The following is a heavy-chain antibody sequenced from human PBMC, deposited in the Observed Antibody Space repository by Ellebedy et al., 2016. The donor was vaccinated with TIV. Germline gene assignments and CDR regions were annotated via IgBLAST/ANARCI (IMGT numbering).Heavy chain of an antibody. D-gene: IGHD1-26*01. CDR3: ARDIGYPSGYFDY. V-gene: IGHV3-33*01. CDR1: GFTFRRHG. CDR2: IWYDGSDQ. Sequence: GESLKISCAASGFTFRRHGMHWVRQAPGKGLEWVAVIWYDGSDQYYADSVKGRFTVSRDNSKNTLYLQMNSLRAEDTAVYYCARDIGYPSGYFDYWGQGTLVTVSS. J-gene: IGHJ4*02.